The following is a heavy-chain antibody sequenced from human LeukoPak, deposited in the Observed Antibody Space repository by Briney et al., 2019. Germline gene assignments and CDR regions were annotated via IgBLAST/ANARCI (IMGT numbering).Heavy chain of an antibody. D-gene: IGHD1-26*01. CDR1: GFTFSSYS. V-gene: IGHV3-21*01. Sequence: GGSLRLSCAASGFTFSSYSMNWVRQAPGKGLEWVSSISSSSDYIHYADSGKGRFTISRDNAKNSLYLQMNSLRAEDTALYYCARDPWGSGSYWGRGTLVTVSS. CDR2: ISSSSDYI. CDR3: ARDPWGSGSY. J-gene: IGHJ4*02.